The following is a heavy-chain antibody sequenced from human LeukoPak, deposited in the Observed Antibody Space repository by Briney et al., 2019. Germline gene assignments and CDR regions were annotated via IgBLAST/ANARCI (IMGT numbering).Heavy chain of an antibody. Sequence: PGGSLRLSCAASGFTFRSYWMHWVRQAPGKGLEWVSRVIRDGSFTNYADSVKGRFTISRDNAKNTLYLQMSSLRAEDTAVCFCVRDGDDFNFDYWGQGSLVTVSS. CDR3: VRDGDDFNFDY. CDR2: VIRDGSFT. CDR1: GFTFRSYW. V-gene: IGHV3-74*01. J-gene: IGHJ4*02. D-gene: IGHD5-24*01.